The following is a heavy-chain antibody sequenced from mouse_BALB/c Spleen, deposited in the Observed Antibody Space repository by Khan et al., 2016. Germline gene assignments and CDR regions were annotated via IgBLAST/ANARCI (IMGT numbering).Heavy chain of an antibody. Sequence: QIQLVQSGPELKKPGETVKISCKASGYSFTNYGMNWVKQAPGKGLKWMGWIDTNTGEPTYAEEFKGRFAFSLETSAITAYLQINNLKNDDTARYCCARCGYDYAWFAYWGQGTLVTVSA. CDR1: GYSFTNYG. CDR2: IDTNTGEP. J-gene: IGHJ3*01. CDR3: ARCGYDYAWFAY. V-gene: IGHV9-3*02. D-gene: IGHD2-4*01.